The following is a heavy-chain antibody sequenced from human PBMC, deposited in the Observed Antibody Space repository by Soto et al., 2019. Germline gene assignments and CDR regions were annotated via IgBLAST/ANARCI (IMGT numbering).Heavy chain of an antibody. D-gene: IGHD2-15*01. CDR3: TTQFSNTIVVVVAATPDFDY. J-gene: IGHJ4*02. V-gene: IGHV3-15*01. CDR2: IKSKTDGGTT. CDR1: GFTFSNAW. Sequence: EVQLVESGGGLVKPGGSLRLSCAASGFTFSNAWMSWVRQAPGKGLEWVGRIKSKTDGGTTDYAAPVKGRFTISRDDSKNTLYLQMNSLKTEDTAVYYCTTQFSNTIVVVVAATPDFDYWGQGTLVTVSS.